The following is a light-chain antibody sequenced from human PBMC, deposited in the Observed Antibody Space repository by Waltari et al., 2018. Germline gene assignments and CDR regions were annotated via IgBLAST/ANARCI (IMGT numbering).Light chain of an antibody. CDR1: SRDVGDYAW. CDR3: TSYTSRHSLV. J-gene: IGLJ1*01. V-gene: IGLV2-14*03. CDR2: DVS. Sequence: QSALNQPASVSGSPGQSNPLSCTGTSRDVGDYAWVSWYQQHPGKAPKVVIFDVSYRPSGVSNRFSGSKSGNTASLTISGLQAEDEADYYCTSYTSRHSLVFGTGTKVTVL.